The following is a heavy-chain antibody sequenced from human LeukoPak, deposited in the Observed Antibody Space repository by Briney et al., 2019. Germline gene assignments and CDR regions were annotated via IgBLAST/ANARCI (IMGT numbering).Heavy chain of an antibody. D-gene: IGHD6-19*01. V-gene: IGHV1-2*02. CDR2: INPNSGGT. CDR3: AREEAVAGYYYYGMDV. J-gene: IGHJ6*02. Sequence: ASVKVSCKASGYTFTRYYMHWVRQAPGQGLEWMGWINPNSGGTNYAQKFQGRVTMTRDTSISTAYMELSRLRSDDTAVYYCAREEAVAGYYYYGMDVWGQGTTVTVSS. CDR1: GYTFTRYY.